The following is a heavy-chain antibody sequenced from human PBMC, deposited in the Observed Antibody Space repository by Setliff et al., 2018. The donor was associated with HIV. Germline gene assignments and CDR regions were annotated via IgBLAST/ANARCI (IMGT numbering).Heavy chain of an antibody. J-gene: IGHJ4*02. CDR1: GYTFTSYH. D-gene: IGHD5-12*01. V-gene: IGHV1-46*01. CDR2: INPSGGST. CDR3: ARVGERWLQFYYFDN. Sequence: ASVKVSCKASGYTFTSYHIHWVRQAPGQGLEWMGVINPSGGSTSYAQKFQGRVTMTRGTSSGTVYMELSGLRFEDTAMYYCARVGERWLQFYYFDNWGQGTLVTVPQ.